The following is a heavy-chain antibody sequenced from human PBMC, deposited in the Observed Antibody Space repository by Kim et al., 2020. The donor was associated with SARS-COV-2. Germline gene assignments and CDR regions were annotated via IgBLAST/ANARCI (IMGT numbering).Heavy chain of an antibody. D-gene: IGHD2-2*01. J-gene: IGHJ4*02. Sequence: SETLSLTCAVYGGSFSGYYWSWIRQPPGKGLEWIGEINHSGSTNYNPSLKSRVTISVDTSKNQFSLKLSSVTAADTALYYCARGPARFDYWGQGTLVTVSS. CDR3: ARGPARFDY. V-gene: IGHV4-34*01. CDR2: INHSGST. CDR1: GGSFSGYY.